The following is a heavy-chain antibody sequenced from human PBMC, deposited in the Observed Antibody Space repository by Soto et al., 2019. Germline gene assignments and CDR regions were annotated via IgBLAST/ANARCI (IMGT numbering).Heavy chain of an antibody. D-gene: IGHD2-21*02. V-gene: IGHV4-39*01. CDR2: IYYSGST. Sequence: QLQLQESGPGLVKPSETLPLTCTVSGGSISSSSYYWGWIRQPPGKGLEWIGSIYYSGSTYYNPSLKSRVTISVDTSKNQFSLKLSSVTAADTAVYYCASLPDIVVVTAIQNFDYWGQGTLVTVSS. J-gene: IGHJ4*02. CDR1: GGSISSSSYY. CDR3: ASLPDIVVVTAIQNFDY.